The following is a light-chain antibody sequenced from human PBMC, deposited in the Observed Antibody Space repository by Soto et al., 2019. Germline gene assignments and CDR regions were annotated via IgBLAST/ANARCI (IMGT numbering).Light chain of an antibody. CDR2: DVS. CDR3: SSYTSSSTLV. CDR1: SSDVGGYNY. Sequence: ALTQPASVSGSPGQSITISCTGTSSDVGGYNYVSWYQQHPGKAPKLMIYDVSNRPSGVSNRFSGSKSGNTASLTISGLQAEDEADYYCSSYTSSSTLVFGTGTRSPS. J-gene: IGLJ1*01. V-gene: IGLV2-14*01.